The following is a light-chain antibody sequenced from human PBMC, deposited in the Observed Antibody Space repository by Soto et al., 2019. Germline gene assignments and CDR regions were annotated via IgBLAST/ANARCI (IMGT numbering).Light chain of an antibody. V-gene: IGKV2-28*01. Sequence: DIVMTQSPLSLPVTPGEPASISCRSSQSLLHSDGYNYLDWYLQKPGQSPQLLIYLGSNRASGVPDRFSGSGSGTDFTLRISRVEAEDVGVYYCMQALQLRTFGQGTNVDIK. CDR1: QSLLHSDGYNY. CDR2: LGS. J-gene: IGKJ1*01. CDR3: MQALQLRT.